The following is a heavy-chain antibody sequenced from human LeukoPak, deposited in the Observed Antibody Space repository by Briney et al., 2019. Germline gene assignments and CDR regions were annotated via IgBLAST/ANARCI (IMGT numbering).Heavy chain of an antibody. D-gene: IGHD2-21*02. Sequence: PSATLSLACTVYGKSFSGYYCTCIRQSPGKGLEWIVEINHSGSTNYNPSLKSRVSISIDTSKNHLSLKLSSVTDAETAVYYCARGRVSVTGYYYAMDVWGQGTTVTVSS. CDR2: INHSGST. J-gene: IGHJ6*02. CDR1: GKSFSGYY. V-gene: IGHV4-34*01. CDR3: ARGRVSVTGYYYAMDV.